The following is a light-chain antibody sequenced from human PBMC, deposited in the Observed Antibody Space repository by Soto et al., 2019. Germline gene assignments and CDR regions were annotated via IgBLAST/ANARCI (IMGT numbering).Light chain of an antibody. Sequence: QSALTQPASVSGSPGQSITFSCTGTSSDVGYYNYVSWYQQHPGKAPKLIIYEVTKRPSGVSNRFSGSKSGNTASLTISGLQAEDEADYYCSSYAGSRTFVFGGGTKLTVL. V-gene: IGLV2-23*02. CDR2: EVT. CDR3: SSYAGSRTFV. J-gene: IGLJ3*02. CDR1: SSDVGYYNY.